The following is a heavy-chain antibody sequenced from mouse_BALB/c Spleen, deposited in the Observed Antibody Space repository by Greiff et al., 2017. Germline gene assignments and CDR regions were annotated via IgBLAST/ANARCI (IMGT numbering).Heavy chain of an antibody. V-gene: IGHV1-54*01. CDR3: ARWDYYGYGWFAY. CDR2: INPGSGGT. J-gene: IGHJ3*01. CDR1: GYAFTNYL. Sequence: VKLLESGAELVRPGTSVKVSCKASGYAFTNYLIEWVQQRPGQGLEWIGVINPGSGGTNYNEKFKGKATLTADKSSSTAYMQRSSLTSDDSAVYFCARWDYYGYGWFAYWGQGTLVTVSA. D-gene: IGHD1-2*01.